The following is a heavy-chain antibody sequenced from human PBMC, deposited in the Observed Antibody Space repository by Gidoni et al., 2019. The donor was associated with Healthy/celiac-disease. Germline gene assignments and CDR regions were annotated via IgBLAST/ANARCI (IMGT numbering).Heavy chain of an antibody. CDR2: IYYSGST. Sequence: SSGGYYWSWIRQHPGKGLEWIGYIYYSGSTYYNPSLKSRVTISVDTSKNQFSLKLSSVTAADTAVYYCAREGDSSGYYYDGNWFDPWGQGTLVTVSS. V-gene: IGHV4-31*02. D-gene: IGHD3-22*01. CDR3: AREGDSSGYYYDGNWFDP. CDR1: SSGGYY. J-gene: IGHJ5*02.